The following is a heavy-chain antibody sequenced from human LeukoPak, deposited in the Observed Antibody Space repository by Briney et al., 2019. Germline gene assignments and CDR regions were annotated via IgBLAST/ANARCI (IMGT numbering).Heavy chain of an antibody. CDR3: AGRGSSSGTFDI. J-gene: IGHJ3*02. D-gene: IGHD3-10*01. Sequence: PSETLSLTCTVSGGSITNLDYYWTWIRQPAGKRLEWIGRIYTSGGTNYNPSLKSRVTMSVDGSKNEISLHLASLTAADTALYYCAGRGSSSGTFDIWGPGTFVTVSS. CDR2: IYTSGGT. CDR1: GGSITNLDYY. V-gene: IGHV4-61*02.